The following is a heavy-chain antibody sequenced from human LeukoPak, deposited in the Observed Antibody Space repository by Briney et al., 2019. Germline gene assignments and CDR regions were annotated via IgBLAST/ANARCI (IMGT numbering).Heavy chain of an antibody. Sequence: GESLRLSCAASGCTFSSFDMHWVRQPTGQGLEWVSTIGTASDTYYPGSVEGRFTLSRDNAKNSLYLQMNSLTAGDTAVYYCARGPPRGKYYYMDVWGKGTTVTVSS. CDR2: IGTASDT. CDR1: GCTFSSFD. D-gene: IGHD1-1*01. V-gene: IGHV3-13*01. J-gene: IGHJ6*03. CDR3: ARGPPRGKYYYMDV.